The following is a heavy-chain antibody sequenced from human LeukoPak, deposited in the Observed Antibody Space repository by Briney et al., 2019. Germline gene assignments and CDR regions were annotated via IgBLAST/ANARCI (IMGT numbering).Heavy chain of an antibody. J-gene: IGHJ4*02. CDR1: GGTFSSYA. D-gene: IGHD1-26*01. CDR2: IIPIFGTA. V-gene: IGHV1-69*01. CDR3: ARVGIVGATRGLDY. Sequence: EASVKVSCKASGGTFSSYAISWVRQAPGQGLEWMGGIIPIFGTANYAQKFQGRVTITADEPTSTAYMELSSLRSEDTAVYYCARVGIVGATRGLDYWGQGALVTVSS.